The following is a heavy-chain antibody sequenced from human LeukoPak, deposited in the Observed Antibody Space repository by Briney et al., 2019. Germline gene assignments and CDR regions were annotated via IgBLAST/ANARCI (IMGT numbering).Heavy chain of an antibody. CDR1: GFTLSNYW. D-gene: IGHD4-17*01. CDR3: ARGKNGDSLFDY. Sequence: PGGSLRLSCAASGFTLSNYWMHWVRQAPGKGLVWVSRIKSDGGSTAYADSVKGRFTISRDNAKNTLSLQMKSLRVEDTAVYYCARGKNGDSLFDYWGQGTLVTVSS. CDR2: IKSDGGST. V-gene: IGHV3-74*01. J-gene: IGHJ4*02.